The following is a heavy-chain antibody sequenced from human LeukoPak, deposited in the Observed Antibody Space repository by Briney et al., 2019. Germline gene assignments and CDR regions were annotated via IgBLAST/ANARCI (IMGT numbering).Heavy chain of an antibody. D-gene: IGHD3-10*01. J-gene: IGHJ4*02. CDR3: AKNRGSGSPFYFDY. V-gene: IGHV3-30*18. CDR2: ISYDGTEK. CDR1: GFTFTSYG. Sequence: GGSLRLSCGASGFTFTSYGMHWVRQAPGKGLEWVAVISYDGTEKYYADSVKGRFTIPRDNFKSTLYLQMNSLRPEDTAVYYCAKNRGSGSPFYFDYWGQGTLVTVSS.